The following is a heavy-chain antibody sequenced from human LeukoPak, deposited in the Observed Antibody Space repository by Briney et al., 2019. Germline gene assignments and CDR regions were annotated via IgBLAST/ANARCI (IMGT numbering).Heavy chain of an antibody. V-gene: IGHV1-2*06. D-gene: IGHD6-13*01. J-gene: IGHJ6*03. CDR1: GYALTGTY. Sequence: GASVKVSCKASGYALTGTYMHWVRQAPGQGLEWMGRINPNSGGTNYAQKFQGRVTMTRDTSISTAYMELSRLRSDDTAVYYCARVSIAAAGTISGYYYYMDVWGKGTTVTVSS. CDR3: ARVSIAAAGTISGYYYYMDV. CDR2: INPNSGGT.